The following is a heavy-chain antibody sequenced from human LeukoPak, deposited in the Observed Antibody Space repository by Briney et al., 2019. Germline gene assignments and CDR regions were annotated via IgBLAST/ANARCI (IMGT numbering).Heavy chain of an antibody. J-gene: IGHJ4*02. CDR1: GYTFTDHY. V-gene: IGHV1-2*02. CDR3: ARIYYYYDSSGPGYFDY. Sequence: ASVKVSCKALGYTFTDHYFHWLRQAPGQGLEWMGWIHPGRGDTNYAQKFQGRVTMTRDTSISTAYMELSRLRSDDTAVYYCARIYYYYDSSGPGYFDYWGQGTLVTVSS. D-gene: IGHD3-22*01. CDR2: IHPGRGDT.